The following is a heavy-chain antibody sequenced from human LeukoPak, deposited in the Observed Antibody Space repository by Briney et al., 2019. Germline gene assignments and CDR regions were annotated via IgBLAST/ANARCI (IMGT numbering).Heavy chain of an antibody. Sequence: GGSLRLSCAASGFTFSSYSMNWVRQAPGKGLEWVSSISSSSSYIYYADSVKGRFTISRDNAKNSLYLQMNSLRAEDTAVYYCARDRAAVAPFDYWGQGILVTVSS. CDR3: ARDRAAVAPFDY. D-gene: IGHD6-19*01. J-gene: IGHJ4*02. CDR1: GFTFSSYS. V-gene: IGHV3-21*01. CDR2: ISSSSSYI.